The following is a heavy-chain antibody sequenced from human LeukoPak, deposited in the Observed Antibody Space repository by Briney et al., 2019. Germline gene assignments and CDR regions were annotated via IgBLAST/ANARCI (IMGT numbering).Heavy chain of an antibody. CDR2: ISSSSSYI. V-gene: IGHV3-21*01. D-gene: IGHD3-10*01. J-gene: IGHJ4*02. CDR3: ARSGASTWIPPDY. Sequence: NPGGSLRLSCAASGFTFSSYSMNWVRQAPGKGLEWVSSISSSSSYIYYADSVKGRFTISRDNAKSSLYLQMNSLRAEDTAVYYCARSGASTWIPPDYWGQGTLVTVSS. CDR1: GFTFSSYS.